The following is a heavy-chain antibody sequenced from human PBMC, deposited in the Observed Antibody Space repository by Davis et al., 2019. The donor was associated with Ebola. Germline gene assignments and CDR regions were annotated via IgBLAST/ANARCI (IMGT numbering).Heavy chain of an antibody. J-gene: IGHJ4*02. CDR1: GYTFTGYY. CDR3: ARGLGIVLSLTATSDFDY. D-gene: IGHD5-12*01. Sequence: ASVKVSCKASGYTFTGYYMHWVRQAPGQGLEWMGRINPNSGGTNYAQKFQGRVTMTRDTSISTAYMELSRLRSDDTAVYYCARGLGIVLSLTATSDFDYWGQGTLVTVSS. CDR2: INPNSGGT. V-gene: IGHV1-2*06.